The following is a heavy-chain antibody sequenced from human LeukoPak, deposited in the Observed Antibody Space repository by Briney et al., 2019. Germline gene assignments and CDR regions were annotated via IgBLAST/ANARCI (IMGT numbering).Heavy chain of an antibody. D-gene: IGHD1-7*01. J-gene: IGHJ4*02. CDR2: ISTGNGNT. CDR1: GDTFIRYG. CDR3: ARANHWNYALGY. Sequence: GASVKVSCKASGDTFIRYGISWVRQAPGQGLEWMGWISTGNGNTNYGQKFQGRVTMTTDTSTGTGYMELRSLRSDDTAMYYCARANHWNYALGYWGQGTLVTVSS. V-gene: IGHV1-18*01.